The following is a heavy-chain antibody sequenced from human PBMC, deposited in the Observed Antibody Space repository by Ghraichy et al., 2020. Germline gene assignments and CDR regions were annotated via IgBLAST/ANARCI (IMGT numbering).Heavy chain of an antibody. CDR3: ARDSPIGSYLDVSNAFDI. D-gene: IGHD1-26*01. CDR1: GFTVSSNY. Sequence: GGALRLSCAASGFTVSSNYMSWVRQAPGKGLEWVSVIYSGGSTYYADSVKGRFTISRHNSKNTLYLQMNSLRAEDTAVYYCARDSPIGSYLDVSNAFDIWGQGTMVTVSS. V-gene: IGHV3-53*04. CDR2: IYSGGST. J-gene: IGHJ3*02.